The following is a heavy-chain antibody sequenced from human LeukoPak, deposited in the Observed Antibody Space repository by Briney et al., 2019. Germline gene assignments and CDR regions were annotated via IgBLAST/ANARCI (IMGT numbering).Heavy chain of an antibody. CDR2: IYTGGGR. CDR3: ARGIDY. J-gene: IGHJ4*02. CDR1: GFTFSSYY. V-gene: IGHV3-53*01. Sequence: PGGSLSLSWAASGFTFSSYYMNWVRQSPGKELEWVSVIYTGGGRYYADSVRGRFTISRDTSKNMVILQMTSLRVEDTAVYYCARGIDYWGRGTLVTVSS.